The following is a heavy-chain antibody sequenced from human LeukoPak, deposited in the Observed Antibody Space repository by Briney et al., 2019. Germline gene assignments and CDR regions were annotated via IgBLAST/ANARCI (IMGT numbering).Heavy chain of an antibody. CDR1: GYSFTSYW. Sequence: GESLKISCKGSGYSFTSYWIGCVRQMPGKGLEWMGIMYPGDSDTRYSPSFQGQVTISADKSISTAYLQWSSLKASDTAMYYCARQSDASWADYWGQGTLVTVSS. J-gene: IGHJ4*02. V-gene: IGHV5-51*01. CDR3: ARQSDASWADY. D-gene: IGHD2-2*01. CDR2: MYPGDSDT.